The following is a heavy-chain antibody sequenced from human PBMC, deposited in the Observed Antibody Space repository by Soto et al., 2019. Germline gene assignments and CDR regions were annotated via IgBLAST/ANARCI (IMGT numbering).Heavy chain of an antibody. CDR1: GGSMNSYH. V-gene: IGHV4-4*07. J-gene: IGHJ5*02. CDR2: IHSSGST. D-gene: IGHD6-13*01. Sequence: PSETLSLTCTVSGGSMNSYHWSWIRQHAGKGLEWIGHIHSSGSTNYNPSLKSRVTMSVDTSKNQFSLRLMSVTAADTAVYYCARDQGVAAAGITWFDPWGQGSLVTVSS. CDR3: ARDQGVAAAGITWFDP.